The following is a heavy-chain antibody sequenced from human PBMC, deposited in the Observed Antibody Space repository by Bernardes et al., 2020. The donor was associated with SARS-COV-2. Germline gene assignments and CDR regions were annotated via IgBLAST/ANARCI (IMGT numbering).Heavy chain of an antibody. J-gene: IGHJ6*02. Sequence: SETLSLTCTVSGDSISSYYWSWIRQPPGKGLEWIGYIYYSGSTNYNPSLKSRVTISVDTSKNQFSLKLSSVTAADTAVYYCARFRCSGGSCYFFYGLDVWGQGTTVSVSS. V-gene: IGHV4-59*01. D-gene: IGHD2-15*01. CDR1: GDSISSYY. CDR2: IYYSGST. CDR3: ARFRCSGGSCYFFYGLDV.